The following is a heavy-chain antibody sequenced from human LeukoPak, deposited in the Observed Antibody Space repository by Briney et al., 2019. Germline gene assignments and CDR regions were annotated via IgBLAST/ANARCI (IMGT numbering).Heavy chain of an antibody. CDR2: ITGSAGST. CDR3: AKDIDPYYDILTGSPSLANWFDP. J-gene: IGHJ5*02. CDR1: GFSFTSYV. Sequence: GGSLRLSCAASGFSFTSYVMAWVRQTQGKGLEWVSAITGSAGSTYYADSVRGRFTISRDNSKNTLYLQMNSLRAEDTAVYYCAKDIDPYYDILTGSPSLANWFDPWGQGTLVTVSS. V-gene: IGHV3-23*01. D-gene: IGHD3-9*01.